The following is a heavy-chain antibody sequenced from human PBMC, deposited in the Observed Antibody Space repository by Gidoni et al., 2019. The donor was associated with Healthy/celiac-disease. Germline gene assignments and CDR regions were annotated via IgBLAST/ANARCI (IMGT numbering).Heavy chain of an antibody. V-gene: IGHV3-11*01. D-gene: IGHD2-15*01. CDR2: ISSSGSTI. CDR3: ARSCPPDRMDGPGGGSCLQYYYYGMDV. Sequence: QVQWVESGGGLVKQGGSRRPSGAASGATSRDEHMSWTRRAQGKGLGWVSYISSSGSTIYYADSVKGRFTISRDNAKNSLYLQMNSLRAEDTAVYYCARSCPPDRMDGPGGGSCLQYYYYGMDVWGQGTTVTVSS. J-gene: IGHJ6*02. CDR1: GATSRDEH.